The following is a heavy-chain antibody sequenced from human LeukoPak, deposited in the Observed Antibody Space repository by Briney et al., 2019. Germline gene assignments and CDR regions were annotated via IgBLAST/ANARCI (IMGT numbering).Heavy chain of an antibody. Sequence: PGGSLRLSCAASGFTFSSYAMNWVRQAPGKGLEWVSYISSSSSTIYYADSVKGRFTISRDNAKNSLYLQMNSLRAEDTAVYYCARDPFGTGTTNGYWGQETLVTVSS. D-gene: IGHD1-1*01. CDR2: ISSSSSTI. CDR3: ARDPFGTGTTNGY. V-gene: IGHV3-48*01. CDR1: GFTFSSYA. J-gene: IGHJ4*02.